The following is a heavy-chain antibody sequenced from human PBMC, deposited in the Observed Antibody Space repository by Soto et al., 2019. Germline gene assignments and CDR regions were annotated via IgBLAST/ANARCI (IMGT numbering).Heavy chain of an antibody. Sequence: GASVKVSCKASGGTFSSYAISWVRQAPGQGLKWMGGIIPIFGTANYAQKFQGRVTITADESTSTAYMELSSLRSEDTAVYYCARDLQEWELLDNWFDPWGQGTLVTVSS. CDR2: IIPIFGTA. V-gene: IGHV1-69*13. CDR3: ARDLQEWELLDNWFDP. D-gene: IGHD1-26*01. J-gene: IGHJ5*02. CDR1: GGTFSSYA.